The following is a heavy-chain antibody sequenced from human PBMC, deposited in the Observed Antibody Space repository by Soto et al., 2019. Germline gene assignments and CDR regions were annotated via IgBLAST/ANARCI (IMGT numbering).Heavy chain of an antibody. Sequence: ASETLSLTCAVSGGSISSGGYSWSWIRQPPGKGLEWIGYIYHSGSTYYNPSLKSRVTISVDRSKNQFSLKLSSVTAADTAVYYCTTWGTPDYWGQGTLVTVSS. CDR1: GGSISSGGYS. CDR3: TTWGTPDY. D-gene: IGHD3-16*01. J-gene: IGHJ4*02. V-gene: IGHV4-30-2*01. CDR2: IYHSGST.